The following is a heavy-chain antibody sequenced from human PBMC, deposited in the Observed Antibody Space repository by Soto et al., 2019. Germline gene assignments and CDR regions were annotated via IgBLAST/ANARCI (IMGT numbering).Heavy chain of an antibody. CDR1: GFTFSNAW. V-gene: IGHV3-15*01. D-gene: IGHD2-2*02. CDR3: TTDYKVVPAAIPYYYYGMDV. Sequence: GGSLRLSCAASGFTFSNAWMSWVRQAPGKGLEWVGRIKSKTDGGTTDYAAPVKGRFTISRDDSKNTLYLQMNSLKTEDTAVYYCTTDYKVVPAAIPYYYYGMDVWGQGTTVTVSS. J-gene: IGHJ6*02. CDR2: IKSKTDGGTT.